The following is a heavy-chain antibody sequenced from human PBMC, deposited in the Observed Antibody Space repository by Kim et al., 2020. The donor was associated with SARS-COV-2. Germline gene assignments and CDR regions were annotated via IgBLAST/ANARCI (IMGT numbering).Heavy chain of an antibody. D-gene: IGHD5-18*01. CDR3: ARVALVRYSYGHFDL. J-gene: IGHJ2*01. V-gene: IGHV1-18*01. CDR1: GYTFTSYG. CDR2: ISAYNGNT. Sequence: ASMKVSCKASGYTFTSYGISWVRQAPGQGLEWMGWISAYNGNTNYAQKLQGRVTMTTDTSTSTAYMELRSLRSDDTAVYYCARVALVRYSYGHFDLWGRGTLVTVSS.